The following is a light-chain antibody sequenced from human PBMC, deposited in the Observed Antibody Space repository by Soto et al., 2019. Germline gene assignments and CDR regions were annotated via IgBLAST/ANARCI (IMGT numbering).Light chain of an antibody. Sequence: DIQMTQSPSTLSASVGDRVTITCRASQTISNWLAWYQQKPGKAPKLLIYDASRLQSGVPSRFSGRGSGTEFTLPITSLQPDDFATYYCQQYDSYSYTFGQGTKLDIK. J-gene: IGKJ2*01. V-gene: IGKV1-5*01. CDR1: QTISNW. CDR3: QQYDSYSYT. CDR2: DAS.